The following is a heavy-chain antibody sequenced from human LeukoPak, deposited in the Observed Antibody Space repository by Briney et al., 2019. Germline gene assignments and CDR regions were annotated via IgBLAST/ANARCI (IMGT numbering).Heavy chain of an antibody. CDR2: IYYSGST. Sequence: SETLSLTCTVSGGSISRFYWSWIRHPPGKALEWIGYIYYSGSTNYNPSLRSRVTMSVDTSKNQFSLKLNSVTAADTAMYYCARNSRDGDNWEYHYFDYWGQGTLVTVSS. D-gene: IGHD5-24*01. V-gene: IGHV4-59*08. CDR3: ARNSRDGDNWEYHYFDY. CDR1: GGSISRFY. J-gene: IGHJ4*02.